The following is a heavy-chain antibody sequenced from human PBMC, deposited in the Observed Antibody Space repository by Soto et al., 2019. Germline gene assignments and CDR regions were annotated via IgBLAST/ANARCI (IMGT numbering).Heavy chain of an antibody. CDR3: ARVQTTVTTPGMDV. J-gene: IGHJ6*02. V-gene: IGHV3-74*01. D-gene: IGHD4-4*01. CDR1: GFTFSSYW. Sequence: PGGSLRLSCAASGFTFSSYWMHWVRQAPGEGLMWVSRINPDGSTTSYADSVKGRFTISRDNAKNTLYLQMNSLRVEDTAVYYCARVQTTVTTPGMDVWGQGTTVTVYS. CDR2: INPDGSTT.